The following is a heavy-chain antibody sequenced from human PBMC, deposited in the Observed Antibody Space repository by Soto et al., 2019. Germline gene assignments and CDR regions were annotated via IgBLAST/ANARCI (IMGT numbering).Heavy chain of an antibody. CDR3: ARGAGSIWFDP. CDR2: IYYSGST. CDR1: GGSISSGGYY. V-gene: IGHV4-31*03. D-gene: IGHD6-25*01. J-gene: IGHJ5*02. Sequence: ASETLSLTCTVSGGSISSGGYYWSWIRQHPGKGLEWIGYIYYSGSTYYNPSLKSRVTISVDTSKNQFSLKLSSVTAADTAVYYCARGAGSIWFDPWGQGTLVTVSS.